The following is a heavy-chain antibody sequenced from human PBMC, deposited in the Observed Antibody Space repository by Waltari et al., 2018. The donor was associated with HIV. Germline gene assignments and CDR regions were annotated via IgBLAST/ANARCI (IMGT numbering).Heavy chain of an antibody. V-gene: IGHV3-11*04. Sequence: QIHLVESGGGLVKPGGSLRLSCAAYGCTFRAYDMSWIRQAPGKQPEWVSYINSGGSSKYFADFVNGRFTISRDNSENALYLQMNNLRADDTAVYYCAKMGGVFYRFDAWGQGTLVTVSS. J-gene: IGHJ5*02. CDR2: INSGGSSK. CDR3: AKMGGVFYRFDA. D-gene: IGHD2-8*01. CDR1: GCTFRAYD.